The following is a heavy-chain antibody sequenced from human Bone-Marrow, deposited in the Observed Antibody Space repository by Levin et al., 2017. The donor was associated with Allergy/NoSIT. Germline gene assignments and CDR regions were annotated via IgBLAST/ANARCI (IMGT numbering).Heavy chain of an antibody. D-gene: IGHD4-17*01. Sequence: SETLSLTCSVSGGSVNSATDYWNWIRQPPGKGLEWIGYVSYRGGTKYNPSLRSPVSLSIDTSKNQFSLKLSSVTAADTAMFYCARHRGWLSVTTYFDYWGQGILVTVSS. J-gene: IGHJ4*02. V-gene: IGHV4-61*01. CDR3: ARHRGWLSVTTYFDY. CDR2: VSYRGGT. CDR1: GGSVNSATDY.